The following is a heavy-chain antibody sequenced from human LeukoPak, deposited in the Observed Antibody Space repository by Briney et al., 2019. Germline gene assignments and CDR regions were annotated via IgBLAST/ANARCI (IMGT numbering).Heavy chain of an antibody. CDR3: ARTYYGSGTPRGFDP. Sequence: SETLSLTCTISGGSISTYYWSWIRQPPGKGLEWIGYIYYSGSTNYNPSLKSRVTMSVDTSKNQFSLKLSSVTAADTAVYYCARTYYGSGTPRGFDPWGQGTLVTVSS. D-gene: IGHD3-10*01. CDR2: IYYSGST. J-gene: IGHJ5*02. V-gene: IGHV4-59*01. CDR1: GGSISTYY.